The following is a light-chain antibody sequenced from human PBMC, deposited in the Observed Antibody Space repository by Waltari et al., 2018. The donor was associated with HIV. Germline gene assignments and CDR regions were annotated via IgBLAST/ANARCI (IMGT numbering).Light chain of an antibody. CDR1: SSDVGGSNY. Sequence: QSALTQPASVSGSPGQSITISCTGTSSDVGGSNYVSWYQHHPGRAPKLMIYEVSNRPSGVSNRFSGSKSGNMASLTISGLQAEDEADYYCSSYTSSSPLFGGGTKLTVL. CDR3: SSYTSSSPL. J-gene: IGLJ2*01. CDR2: EVS. V-gene: IGLV2-14*01.